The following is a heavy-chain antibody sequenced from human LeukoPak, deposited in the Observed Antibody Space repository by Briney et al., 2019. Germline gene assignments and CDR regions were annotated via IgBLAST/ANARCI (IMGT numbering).Heavy chain of an antibody. V-gene: IGHV3-21*04. CDR2: ISSSSSYI. Sequence: SGGSLRLSCAASGFTFSSYSMNWVRQAPGKGLEWVSSISSSSSYIYYADSVKGRFTISRDNAKNSLYLQMNSLRAEDTAIYHCAKGRYSGTTYYFDYWGQGTLVTVSS. D-gene: IGHD5-12*01. CDR3: AKGRYSGTTYYFDY. J-gene: IGHJ4*02. CDR1: GFTFSSYS.